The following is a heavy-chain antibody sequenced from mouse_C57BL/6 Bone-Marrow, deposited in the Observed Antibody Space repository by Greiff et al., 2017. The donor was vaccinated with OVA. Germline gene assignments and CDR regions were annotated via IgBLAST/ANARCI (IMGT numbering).Heavy chain of an antibody. D-gene: IGHD2-3*01. CDR1: GYTFTSSW. CDR2: IYPGNSDT. V-gene: IGHV1-5*01. J-gene: IGHJ3*01. Sequence: VQLQQSGTVLVRPGASVQMSCKTSGYTFTSSWMHWVKPRPGPGLEWIGAIYPGNSDTSYNQKFKGKAKLTAVTSASTAYMELSSLTNEDSAVYYCTRFDGYYAWFAYWGQGTLVTVSA. CDR3: TRFDGYYAWFAY.